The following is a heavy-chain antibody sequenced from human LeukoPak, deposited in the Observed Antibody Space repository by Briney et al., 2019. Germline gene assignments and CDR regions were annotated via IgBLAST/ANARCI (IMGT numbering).Heavy chain of an antibody. CDR3: AKVMEVVVGFPFDY. Sequence: GGSLRLSCAASGFTFSNYAMSWVRQAPGKGLEWVSAISGSGGSTYYADSVKGRFTISRDNSKNTLYLQMNSLRAEDTAVYYCAKVMEVVVGFPFDYWGQGTLVTVSS. V-gene: IGHV3-23*01. J-gene: IGHJ4*02. CDR2: ISGSGGST. D-gene: IGHD3-22*01. CDR1: GFTFSNYA.